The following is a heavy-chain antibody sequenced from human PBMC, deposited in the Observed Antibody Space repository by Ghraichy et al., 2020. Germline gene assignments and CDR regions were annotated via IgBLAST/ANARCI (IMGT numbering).Heavy chain of an antibody. J-gene: IGHJ6*02. Sequence: GGSLRLSCAASGFSFRSNAMHWVRQAPGKGLEWVAVISYDGSNEHYADSVKGRFTISRDNSNNTLYLEMSSLRPEDTAVYYCAKDRLRDYSDYYYGMDVWGQGTTVTVSS. CDR2: ISYDGSNE. CDR1: GFSFRSNA. V-gene: IGHV3-30*04. CDR3: AKDRLRDYSDYYYGMDV. D-gene: IGHD2-21*01.